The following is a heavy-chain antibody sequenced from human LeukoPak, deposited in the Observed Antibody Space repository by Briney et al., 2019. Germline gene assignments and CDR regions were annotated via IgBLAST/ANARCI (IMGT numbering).Heavy chain of an antibody. V-gene: IGHV3-48*01. CDR2: ISSSSSTI. CDR3: ARDRGIVVVPAATYFDY. D-gene: IGHD2-2*01. J-gene: IGHJ4*02. CDR1: GFTFSSYS. Sequence: GGSLRLSCAASGFTFSSYSMNWVRQAPGEGLEWVSYISSSSSTIYYADSVKGRFTISRDNAKNSLYLQMNSLRAEDTAVYYCARDRGIVVVPAATYFDYCGQGTLVTASS.